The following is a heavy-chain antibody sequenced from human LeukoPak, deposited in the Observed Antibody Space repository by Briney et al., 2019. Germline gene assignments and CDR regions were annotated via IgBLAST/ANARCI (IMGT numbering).Heavy chain of an antibody. CDR2: IIPIFGTA. CDR1: GGTFSSYA. Sequence: SVKVSCKASGGTFSSYAISWVRQAPGQGLEWMGGIIPIFGTANYAQKFQGRVTITADKSTSTAYMELSSLRSEDTAVYYCARDRVGQQLVGRNYYYYYMDVWGKGTTVTISS. D-gene: IGHD6-13*01. CDR3: ARDRVGQQLVGRNYYYYYMDV. J-gene: IGHJ6*03. V-gene: IGHV1-69*06.